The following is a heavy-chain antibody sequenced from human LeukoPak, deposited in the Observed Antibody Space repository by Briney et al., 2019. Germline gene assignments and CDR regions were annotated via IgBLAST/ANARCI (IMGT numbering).Heavy chain of an antibody. Sequence: SETLSLTCTVSGGSISSSSYYWGWIRQPPGKGLEWIGSIYHSGSTYYNPSLKSRVTISVDTSKNQFSLKLSSVTAADTAVYYCARGLLGYCSGGSCYSTQKKYYFDYWGQGILVSVSS. V-gene: IGHV4-39*07. CDR1: GGSISSSSYY. CDR3: ARGLLGYCSGGSCYSTQKKYYFDY. D-gene: IGHD2-15*01. J-gene: IGHJ4*02. CDR2: IYHSGST.